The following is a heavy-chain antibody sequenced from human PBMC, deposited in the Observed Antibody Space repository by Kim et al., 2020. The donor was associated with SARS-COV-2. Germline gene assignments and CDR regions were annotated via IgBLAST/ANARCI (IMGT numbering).Heavy chain of an antibody. Sequence: GGSLRLSCTASGFTFGDYAMSWVRQAPGKGLEWVGFIRSKAYGGTTEYAASVKGRFTISRDDSKSIAYLQMNSLKTEDTAVYYCTRTYYYDSSGYSGFDYWGQGTLVTVSS. D-gene: IGHD3-22*01. J-gene: IGHJ4*02. CDR1: GFTFGDYA. CDR3: TRTYYYDSSGYSGFDY. V-gene: IGHV3-49*04. CDR2: IRSKAYGGTT.